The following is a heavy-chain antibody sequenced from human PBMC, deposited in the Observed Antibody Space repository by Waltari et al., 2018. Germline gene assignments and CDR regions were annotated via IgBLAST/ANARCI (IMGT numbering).Heavy chain of an antibody. CDR2: LSADGSIT. CDR1: GFSFSSYG. V-gene: IGHV3-30*18. Sequence: VQLVESGGGVVQSGKSLRLSCAASGFSFSSYGMQWVRQAPGKGLEWVAVLSADGSITLYADSLKGRFTISRDNSRATLSLQMNNLTPEDTAVYYCVKELDSSGYLSFFDYWGQGTRVTVSS. D-gene: IGHD3-22*01. J-gene: IGHJ4*02. CDR3: VKELDSSGYLSFFDY.